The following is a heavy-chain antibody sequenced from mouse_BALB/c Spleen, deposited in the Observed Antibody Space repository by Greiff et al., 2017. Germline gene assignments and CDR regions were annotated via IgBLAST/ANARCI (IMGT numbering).Heavy chain of an antibody. D-gene: IGHD3-3*01. CDR1: GFTFSSFG. J-gene: IGHJ4*01. CDR3: AREGDAYYYAMDY. V-gene: IGHV5-17*02. CDR2: ISSGSSTI. Sequence: EVHLVESGGGLVQPGGSRKLSCAASGFTFSSFGMHWVRQAPEKGLEWVAYISSGSSTIYYADTVKGRFTISRDNPKNTLFLQMTSLRSEDTAMYDCAREGDAYYYAMDYWGQGTSVTVSS.